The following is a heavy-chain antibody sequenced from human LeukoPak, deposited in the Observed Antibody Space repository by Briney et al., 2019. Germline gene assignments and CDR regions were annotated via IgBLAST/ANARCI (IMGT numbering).Heavy chain of an antibody. V-gene: IGHV3-73*01. D-gene: IGHD6-19*01. J-gene: IGHJ2*01. Sequence: PGGSLRLSCAASGFTLSGAAMHWVRQASGKGLEWLGRIRSKADSYTTAYAASVKGRFTVSRADSKNTAYLQMNSLKTEDTAVYYCRAAVAGDYFDLWGRGTLVTVSS. CDR2: IRSKADSYTT. CDR3: RAAVAGDYFDL. CDR1: GFTLSGAA.